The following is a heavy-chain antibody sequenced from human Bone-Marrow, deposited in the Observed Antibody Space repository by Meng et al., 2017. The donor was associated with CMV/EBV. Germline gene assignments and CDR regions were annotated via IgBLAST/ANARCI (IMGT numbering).Heavy chain of an antibody. CDR2: MNSGGIA. CDR1: GGSISSYY. J-gene: IGHJ4*02. CDR3: ARDPAPGPRADHFDY. Sequence: GSLRLSCNVPGGSISSYYWSWIRQPPGKGLEWFGFMNSGGIANYNPSLRSRVTISVDMSKNQFSLRLSSVTAADTAVYFCARDPAPGPRADHFDYWGQGTRVTVSS. V-gene: IGHV4-59*01.